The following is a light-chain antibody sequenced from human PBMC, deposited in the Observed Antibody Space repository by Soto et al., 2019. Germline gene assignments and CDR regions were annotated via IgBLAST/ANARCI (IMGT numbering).Light chain of an antibody. V-gene: IGLV2-14*01. CDR1: SSDVGGYNY. J-gene: IGLJ1*01. CDR2: DVS. Sequence: QSALTQPASVSGSPGQSITISCTGTSSDVGGYNYVSWYQQYPGKAPKLMIHDVSNRPSGVSDRLSGSKSGNTASLTISGLQAEAEADYYCSSYTSSREKVFGTGTKLTVL. CDR3: SSYTSSREKV.